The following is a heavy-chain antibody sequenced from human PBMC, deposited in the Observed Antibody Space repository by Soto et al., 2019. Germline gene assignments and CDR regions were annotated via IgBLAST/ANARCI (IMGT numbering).Heavy chain of an antibody. CDR2: IIPIFGTA. CDR3: ARPIQPNYYYYGMDV. CDR1: GGTFSSYA. V-gene: IGHV1-69*13. Sequence: EASVKVSCKASGGTFSSYAISWVRQAPGQGLEWMGGIIPIFGTANYAQKFQGRVTITADESTSTAYMELSSLRSEDTAVYYCARPIQPNYYYYGMDVWGQGTTVTVSS. J-gene: IGHJ6*02. D-gene: IGHD5-18*01.